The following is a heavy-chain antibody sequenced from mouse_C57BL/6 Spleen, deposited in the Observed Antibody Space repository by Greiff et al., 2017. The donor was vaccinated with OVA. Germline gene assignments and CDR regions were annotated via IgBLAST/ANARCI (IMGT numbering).Heavy chain of an antibody. D-gene: IGHD2-14*01. CDR2: IYPGNSDT. J-gene: IGHJ3*01. CDR3: TREEYDRTWFAY. CDR1: GYTFTSYW. Sequence: VQLQQSGTVLARPGASVKMSCKTSGYTFTSYWMHWVKQRPGQGLEWIGDIYPGNSDTSYNQKFKGKAKLTAVTSASTAYMELSSLTNEDSAVYYCTREEYDRTWFAYWGQGTLVTVSA. V-gene: IGHV1-5*01.